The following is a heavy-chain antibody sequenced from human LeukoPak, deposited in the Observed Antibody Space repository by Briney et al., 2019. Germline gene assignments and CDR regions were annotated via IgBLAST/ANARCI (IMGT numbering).Heavy chain of an antibody. D-gene: IGHD2-2*02. CDR1: RYTFTGYY. CDR3: ARDRIGVVVSAAIPIGSDY. J-gene: IGHJ4*02. Sequence: GASVKVSCKASRYTFTGYYMHWVRQAPGQGLEWMGWINPNSGGTNYAQKFQGRVTMTRDTSISTAYMELSRLRSDDTAVYYCARDRIGVVVSAAIPIGSDYWGQGTLVTVSS. CDR2: INPNSGGT. V-gene: IGHV1-2*02.